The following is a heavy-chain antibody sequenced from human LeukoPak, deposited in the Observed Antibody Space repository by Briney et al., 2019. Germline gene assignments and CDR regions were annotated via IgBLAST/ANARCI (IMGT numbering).Heavy chain of an antibody. CDR3: ARTVGDAVFYSYMDV. Sequence: GGSLRLSCVTSGFTFSGSGFHWVRQAPGKGLEWVAFIRYDAINEYYADSVKGRFTISRDDSKSTVFLQMNSLRADDTAIYYCARTVGDAVFYSYMDVWGKGTAVTVSS. V-gene: IGHV3-30*02. CDR1: GFTFSGSG. D-gene: IGHD5-24*01. CDR2: IRYDAINE. J-gene: IGHJ6*03.